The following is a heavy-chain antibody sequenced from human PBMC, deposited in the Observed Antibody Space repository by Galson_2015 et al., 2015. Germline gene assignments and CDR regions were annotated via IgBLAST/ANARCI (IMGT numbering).Heavy chain of an antibody. CDR1: GYTFTGYY. CDR3: AANGRDLLTGFDY. D-gene: IGHD3-9*01. Sequence: SVKVSCKASGYTFTGYYVHWVRQTPGQGLEWMGWINPNSGATNYAQKFQGWVTMTRDTSISTAYMEVSRLRSDDTAVYYCAANGRDLLTGFDYWGQGTLVTVSS. CDR2: INPNSGAT. V-gene: IGHV1-2*04. J-gene: IGHJ4*02.